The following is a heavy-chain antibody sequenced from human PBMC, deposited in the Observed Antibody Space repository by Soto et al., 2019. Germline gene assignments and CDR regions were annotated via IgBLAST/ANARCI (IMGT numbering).Heavy chain of an antibody. CDR1: GFTFNTFG. D-gene: IGHD2-2*01. J-gene: IGHJ4*02. CDR3: AKSPNFYCSSYHCYKYYFDY. Sequence: SCAASGFTFNTFGMHWVREAPGKGLEWVAVISYDGSDKYYSDSVRGRFTISRDNSMNTLYLQMNSLRTEDTAVYYCAKSPNFYCSSYHCYKYYFDYWGQGTLVTVS. V-gene: IGHV3-30*18. CDR2: ISYDGSDK.